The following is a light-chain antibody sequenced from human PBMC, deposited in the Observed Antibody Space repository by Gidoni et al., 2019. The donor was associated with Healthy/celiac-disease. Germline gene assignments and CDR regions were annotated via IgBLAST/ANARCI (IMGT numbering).Light chain of an antibody. CDR3: QQRSNWLT. CDR2: DAS. J-gene: IGKJ4*01. CDR1: QSVSSY. V-gene: IGKV3-11*01. Sequence: DIVLTQSRATLSVSPGESATLSCRPSQSVSSYLAWYQQKLGQAPTLLIYDASHRPTGIPARFSGSGSGKDFTLTISSLEPEDFAVYYYQQRSNWLTFGGGTKVEIK.